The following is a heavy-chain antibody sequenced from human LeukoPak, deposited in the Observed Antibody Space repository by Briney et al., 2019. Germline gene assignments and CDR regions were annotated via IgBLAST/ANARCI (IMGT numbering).Heavy chain of an antibody. CDR3: ARASALAFDY. Sequence: PSETLSLTCTVSGGSISPYYWSWVRQSPGKGLEWIGRMYTSGNTNYNPSLKSRVTISEDTSNNQFSLKLSSVTAADTAVYYCARASALAFDYWGQGTLVTVSS. D-gene: IGHD5-12*01. CDR2: MYTSGNT. CDR1: GGSISPYY. V-gene: IGHV4-4*07. J-gene: IGHJ4*02.